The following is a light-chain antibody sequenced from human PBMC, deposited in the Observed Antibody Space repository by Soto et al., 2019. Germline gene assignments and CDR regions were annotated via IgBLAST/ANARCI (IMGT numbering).Light chain of an antibody. CDR1: QSVFSS. J-gene: IGKJ4*01. CDR2: GAS. Sequence: EIVMTQSPATLSVSPGERATLSCRASQSVFSSLAWYQQRPGQAPRLLIYGASTRATGIPARFSGSGSGTEFTLTISSLQSEDFAVYYCQQCKDWPLTFGGGTKVDNK. V-gene: IGKV3-15*01. CDR3: QQCKDWPLT.